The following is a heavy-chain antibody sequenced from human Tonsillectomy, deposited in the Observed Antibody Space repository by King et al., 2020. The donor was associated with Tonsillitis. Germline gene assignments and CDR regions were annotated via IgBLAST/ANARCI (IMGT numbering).Heavy chain of an antibody. J-gene: IGHJ6*02. CDR3: ARALQYDILTGYYLNYFYGLDV. CDR2: MNPNNGNT. D-gene: IGHD3-9*01. V-gene: IGHV1-8*01. CDR1: GYTFTSYD. Sequence: VQLVESGAEVKKPGASVKVSCKASGYTFTSYDINWVRQATGQGLEWMGCMNPNNGNTVYAQKFQGRVKMTRNTSISSAYMDLSSLTSEDTAVYYCARALQYDILTGYYLNYFYGLDVWGQGTTVTVSS.